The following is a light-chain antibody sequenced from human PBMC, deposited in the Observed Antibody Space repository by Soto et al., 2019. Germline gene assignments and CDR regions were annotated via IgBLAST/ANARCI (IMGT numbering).Light chain of an antibody. CDR3: QQYDSSPWT. J-gene: IGKJ1*01. CDR1: QDIRSNY. CDR2: GAS. Sequence: ETVLTQSPGTLSLSPGERATLSCRASQDIRSNYLAWYRQTPGQAPRLLIYGASKRASGIADRFSGSGSGTAFTLIISRLEPEDFALYYCQQYDSSPWTFGQGTKVEI. V-gene: IGKV3-20*01.